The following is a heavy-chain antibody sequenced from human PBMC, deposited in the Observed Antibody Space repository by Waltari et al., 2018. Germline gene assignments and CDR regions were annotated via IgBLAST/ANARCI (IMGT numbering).Heavy chain of an antibody. CDR1: GGSISSSSYY. J-gene: IGHJ4*02. CDR3: ASTVYYDSSGWTYYFDY. CDR2: IYYSGST. Sequence: QLQLQESGPGLVKPSETLSLTCTVSGGSISSSSYYWGWIRQPPGKGLEWIGSIYYSGSTYYNPSIKSRVTVSVDTSKNQFSLKLGSVTAADTAVYYCASTVYYDSSGWTYYFDYWGQGTLVTVSS. V-gene: IGHV4-39*01. D-gene: IGHD3-22*01.